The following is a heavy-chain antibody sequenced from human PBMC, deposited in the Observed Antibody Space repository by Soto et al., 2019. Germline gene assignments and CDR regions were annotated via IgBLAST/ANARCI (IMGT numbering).Heavy chain of an antibody. CDR2: MNPNSGNT. V-gene: IGHV1-8*01. Sequence: QVQLVQSGAEVKKPGASVKVSCKASGYTFTSYDINWVRQATGQGLEWMGWMNPNSGNTGYAQKFKGRVTMTRNTSISTAYMELSSLRSEDTAVYYCARRASKDNWFDPWGQGTLVTVSS. CDR3: ARRASKDNWFDP. J-gene: IGHJ5*02. CDR1: GYTFTSYD.